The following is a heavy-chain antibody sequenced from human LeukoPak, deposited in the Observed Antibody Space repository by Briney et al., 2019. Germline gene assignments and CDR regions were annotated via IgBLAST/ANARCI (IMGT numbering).Heavy chain of an antibody. CDR3: AKDPNGDYVGAFDF. D-gene: IGHD4-23*01. CDR2: ITSTTSST. V-gene: IGHV3-23*01. CDR1: GFTFSIYA. J-gene: IGHJ3*01. Sequence: PGGSLRLSCAASGFTFSIYAMHWVRQAPGKGLEWVSTITSTTSSTSYADSVKGRFTISRDNSKRTLYLQMNSLRAEDTAMYYCAKDPNGDYVGAFDFWGQGTLVTVS.